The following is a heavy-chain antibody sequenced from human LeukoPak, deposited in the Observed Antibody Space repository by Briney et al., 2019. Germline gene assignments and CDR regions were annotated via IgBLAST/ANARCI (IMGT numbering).Heavy chain of an antibody. J-gene: IGHJ4*02. Sequence: SETLSLTCAVSGGSISSSNWWSWVRQPPGKGLEWIGEIYHSGSTNYNPSLKSRVTISVDKSKNQFSLKLSSVTAADTAVYYCARGAGGSYSGVSDYWGQGTLVTVSS. CDR3: ARGAGGSYSGVSDY. CDR2: IYHSGST. D-gene: IGHD1-26*01. V-gene: IGHV4-4*02. CDR1: GGSISSSNW.